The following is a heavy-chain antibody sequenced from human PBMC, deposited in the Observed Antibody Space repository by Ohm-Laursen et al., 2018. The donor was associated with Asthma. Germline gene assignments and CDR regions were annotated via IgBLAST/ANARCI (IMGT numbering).Heavy chain of an antibody. Sequence: SLRLSCAASGFTFGDYAMSWFRQAPGKGLEWVGRIKSKTDGGTTDYTAPVKGRFTISRDESKDTVYLEMNSLKTEDTAVYYCTTLTSMVRGVVLGYWGQGTLVTVSS. CDR2: IKSKTDGGTT. CDR3: TTLTSMVRGVVLGY. J-gene: IGHJ4*02. D-gene: IGHD3-10*01. CDR1: GFTFGDYA. V-gene: IGHV3-15*01.